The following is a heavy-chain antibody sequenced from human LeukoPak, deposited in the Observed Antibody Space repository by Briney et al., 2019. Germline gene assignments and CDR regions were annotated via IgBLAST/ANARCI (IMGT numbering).Heavy chain of an antibody. CDR2: ISAYNGNA. Sequence: ASVKVSCKASGYTFTNYGISWVRQAPGQGLERMGWISAYNGNANYAQKLQGRVTMTTDTSTSTAYMELRSLRSDDTAVYYCARDRGYDSSAYYGYWGQGTLVTVSS. D-gene: IGHD3-22*01. J-gene: IGHJ4*02. CDR1: GYTFTNYG. CDR3: ARDRGYDSSAYYGY. V-gene: IGHV1-18*01.